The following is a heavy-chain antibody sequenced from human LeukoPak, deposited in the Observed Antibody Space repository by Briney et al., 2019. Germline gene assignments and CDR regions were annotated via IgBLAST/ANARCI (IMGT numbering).Heavy chain of an antibody. Sequence: GGSLRLSCAASGFTFSSYSMNWVRQAPGKGLEWVSSTSSSSSYIYYADSVKGRFTISRDNAKNSLYLQMNSLRAEDTAVYYCARLDTEECDAFDIWGQGTMVTVSS. CDR1: GFTFSSYS. V-gene: IGHV3-21*01. CDR3: ARLDTEECDAFDI. J-gene: IGHJ3*02. D-gene: IGHD5-18*01. CDR2: TSSSSSYI.